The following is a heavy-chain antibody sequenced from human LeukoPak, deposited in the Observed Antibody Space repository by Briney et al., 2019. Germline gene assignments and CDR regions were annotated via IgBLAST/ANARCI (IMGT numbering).Heavy chain of an antibody. V-gene: IGHV3-53*01. CDR3: AIRDYYDGSGYYDY. J-gene: IGHJ4*02. D-gene: IGHD3-22*01. CDR2: IYSGGST. Sequence: GGSLRLSCAASGFTVSSNYMSWVRQAPGKGLEWVSVIYSGGSTYYTDSVKGRFTISRDNSKNTLYLQMNSLRAEDTAAYYCAIRDYYDGSGYYDYWGQRTLVTVSS. CDR1: GFTVSSNY.